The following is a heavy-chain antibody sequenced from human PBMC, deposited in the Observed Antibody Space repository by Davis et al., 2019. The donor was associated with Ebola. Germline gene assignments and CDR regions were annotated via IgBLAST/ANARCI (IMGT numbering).Heavy chain of an antibody. V-gene: IGHV1-2*02. CDR2: SSPNSGDT. D-gene: IGHD3-3*01. J-gene: IGHJ5*02. CDR1: GHTFTAYF. CDR3: ALEGIISSNWFDP. Sequence: ASVKVSCKASGHTFTAYFVHWVRQAPGQGLEWMGWSSPNSGDTHYSQKFQGRVTMTADTSVSTAYMELSSLRSDDTAIYYCALEGIISSNWFDPWGQGTLVTVSS.